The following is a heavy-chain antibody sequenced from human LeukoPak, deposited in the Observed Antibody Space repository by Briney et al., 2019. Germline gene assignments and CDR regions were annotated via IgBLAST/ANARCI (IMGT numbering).Heavy chain of an antibody. V-gene: IGHV1-58*01. CDR3: ATATMFEC. CDR1: VTSLPTIV. CDR2: IVIGSGNT. D-gene: IGHD1-14*01. Sequence: ASVRSSSETSLVTSLPTIVSVVRETRGQRLEWIGLIVIGSGNTIYAQNFRDRVSISRDVSTDPAYLEVRGLTFEDTCVYFCATATMFECWGQGTLLTVSS. J-gene: IGHJ4*02.